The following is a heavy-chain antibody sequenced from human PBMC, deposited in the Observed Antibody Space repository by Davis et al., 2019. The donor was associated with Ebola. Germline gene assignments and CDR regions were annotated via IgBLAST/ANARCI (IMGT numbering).Heavy chain of an antibody. D-gene: IGHD6-13*01. J-gene: IGHJ6*02. Sequence: GESLKISCAASGFTFSSYWMSWVRQAPGMGLEWVANIKQDGSEKYYVDSVKGRFTISRHNSKNTLYLQMNSLRAEDTAVYYCARGQYTTSWYGVYYGMDVWGQGTTVTVSS. V-gene: IGHV3-7*03. CDR3: ARGQYTTSWYGVYYGMDV. CDR1: GFTFSSYW. CDR2: IKQDGSEK.